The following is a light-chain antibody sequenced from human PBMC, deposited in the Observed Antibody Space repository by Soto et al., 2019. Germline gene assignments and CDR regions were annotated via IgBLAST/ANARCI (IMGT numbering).Light chain of an antibody. CDR1: RSIATY. Sequence: DIQMTQSPSSVSASVGDRVTITCRASRSIATYLNWYQQSPGKAPKVLIYAASTLPSGVPSRFSGSGGATEFTLTITSLQPEDSATYYCQQSYSGQLTFGPGTKVDIK. CDR3: QQSYSGQLT. CDR2: AAS. V-gene: IGKV1-39*01. J-gene: IGKJ3*01.